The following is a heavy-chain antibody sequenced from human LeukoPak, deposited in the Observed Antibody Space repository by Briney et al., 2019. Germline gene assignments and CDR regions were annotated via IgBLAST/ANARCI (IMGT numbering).Heavy chain of an antibody. Sequence: APVKVSCKASGYTFTSYGISWVRQAPGQGLEWMGWISAYNGNTNYAQKLQGRVTMTTDTSTSTAYMELRSLRSDDTAVYYCATGPEYYDSSGYYPIWGYWGQGTLVTVSS. CDR2: ISAYNGNT. D-gene: IGHD3-22*01. CDR3: ATGPEYYDSSGYYPIWGY. V-gene: IGHV1-18*01. CDR1: GYTFTSYG. J-gene: IGHJ4*02.